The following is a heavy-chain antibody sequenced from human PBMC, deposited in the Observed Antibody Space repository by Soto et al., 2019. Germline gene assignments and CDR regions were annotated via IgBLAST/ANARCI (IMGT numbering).Heavy chain of an antibody. J-gene: IGHJ3*02. D-gene: IGHD6-13*01. CDR1: GFTVSSNY. CDR3: AGGSSWHDAFDI. CDR2: IYSSGST. Sequence: EVQLVESGGGLVQPGGSLRLSCADSGFTVSSNYMSWVRRAPGKGLEWVSVIYSSGSTYYADSVKGRFTISRDNSKNTLYLQMNSLRAEDTAVYYCAGGSSWHDAFDIWGQGTMVTVSS. V-gene: IGHV3-66*01.